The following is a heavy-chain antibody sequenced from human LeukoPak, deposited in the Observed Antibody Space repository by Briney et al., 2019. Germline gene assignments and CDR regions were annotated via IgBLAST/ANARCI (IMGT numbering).Heavy chain of an antibody. V-gene: IGHV4-61*02. Sequence: SETLSLTCTVSGGSISSGSYYWSWIRQPAGKGLEWIGRFYTSGSTNYNPSLKSRVTISVDTSKNQFSLKLSSVTAADTAVYYCTRGAGWLIDYWGQGILVTVSS. CDR3: TRGAGWLIDY. J-gene: IGHJ4*02. CDR1: GGSISSGSYY. D-gene: IGHD3-16*01. CDR2: FYTSGST.